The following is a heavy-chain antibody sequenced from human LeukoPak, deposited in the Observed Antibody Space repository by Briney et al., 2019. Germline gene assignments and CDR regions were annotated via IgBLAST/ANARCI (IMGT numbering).Heavy chain of an antibody. CDR2: IYYSGST. CDR1: GGSISSYY. D-gene: IGHD5-12*01. Sequence: SETLSLTCTVSGGSISSYYWSWIRQPPGKGLEWIGYIYYSGSTNYNPSLKSRVTISVDTSKNQFSLKLSSVTAADTAVYYCARHCDVDIVATCFGYWGQETLVTVSS. V-gene: IGHV4-59*01. CDR3: ARHCDVDIVATCFGY. J-gene: IGHJ4*02.